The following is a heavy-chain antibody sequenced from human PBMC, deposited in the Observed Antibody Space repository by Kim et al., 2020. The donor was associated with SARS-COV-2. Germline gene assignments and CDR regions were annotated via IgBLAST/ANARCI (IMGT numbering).Heavy chain of an antibody. Sequence: GGSLRLSCVASGFTFTTYAMTWVRQAPGKGLEWVSGLSGGGTAYYTDFVKGRFTISRDNSKNTLYLQMTSLRGEDTAVYYCAKVVGDRHYYYYYGMDVWGQGTTVTVSS. CDR2: LSGGGTA. D-gene: IGHD3-10*01. CDR1: GFTFTTYA. V-gene: IGHV3-23*01. J-gene: IGHJ6*02. CDR3: AKVVGDRHYYYYYGMDV.